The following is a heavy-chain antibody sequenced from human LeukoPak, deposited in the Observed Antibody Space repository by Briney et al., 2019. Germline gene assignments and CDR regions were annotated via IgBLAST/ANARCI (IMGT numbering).Heavy chain of an antibody. CDR2: INPNSGGT. J-gene: IGHJ4*02. D-gene: IGHD6-6*01. CDR3: ARSRTYSSSVPLGY. Sequence: ASVKVSCKASGYTFTGYYMHWVRQASGQGLEWMGWINPNSGGTNYAQKFQGRVTMTRDTSISTAYMELSRLRSDDTAVYYCARSRTYSSSVPLGYWGQGTLVTVPS. CDR1: GYTFTGYY. V-gene: IGHV1-2*02.